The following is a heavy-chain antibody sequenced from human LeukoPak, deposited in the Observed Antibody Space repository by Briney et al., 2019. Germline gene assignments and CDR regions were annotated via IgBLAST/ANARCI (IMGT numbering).Heavy chain of an antibody. D-gene: IGHD3-10*02. Sequence: GGSLRLSCAASGFTLSGYGMNWVRQAPGKGLEWVSYISSSGSTIYYADSVKGRFTISRDNAKNSLYLQMNSLRAEDTAVYYCAELGITMIGGVWGKGTTVTISS. CDR1: GFTLSGYG. CDR3: AELGITMIGGV. CDR2: ISSSGSTI. J-gene: IGHJ6*04. V-gene: IGHV3-48*04.